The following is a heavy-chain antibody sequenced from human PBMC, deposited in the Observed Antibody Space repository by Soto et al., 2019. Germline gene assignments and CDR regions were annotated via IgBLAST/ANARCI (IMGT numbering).Heavy chain of an antibody. CDR1: GFTFSSYS. CDR2: ISSSSSYI. J-gene: IGHJ4*02. Sequence: GGSLRLSCAASGFTFSSYSMNWVRQAPGKGLEWVSSISSSSSYIYYADSVKGRFTISRDNAKNSLYLQMNSLRAEDTAVYYCARVLSEGPPASDYWGQGTLVTVSS. CDR3: ARVLSEGPPASDY. V-gene: IGHV3-21*01.